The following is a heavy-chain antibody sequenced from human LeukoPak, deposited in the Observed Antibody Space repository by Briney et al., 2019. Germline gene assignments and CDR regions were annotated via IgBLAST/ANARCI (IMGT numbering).Heavy chain of an antibody. CDR1: GYTFDDYG. V-gene: IGHV3-20*04. CDR3: ASAVGAGYYFDY. CDR2: INWSGSRT. J-gene: IGHJ4*02. D-gene: IGHD1-26*01. Sequence: GGSLRLSCAASGYTFDDYGMSWVRQAPGKGLEWVSGINWSGSRTGYADSVKGRFTISRDNAKNSLYLQMNSLRAEDTAFYYCASAVGAGYYFDYWGQGTLVTVPS.